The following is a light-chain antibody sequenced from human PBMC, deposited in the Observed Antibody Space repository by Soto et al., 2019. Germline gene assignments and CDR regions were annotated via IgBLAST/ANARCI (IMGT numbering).Light chain of an antibody. CDR2: AAS. CDR3: QQADSLPLVT. Sequence: DIQMTQSPSSVSASVGDRVTITCRASQDISTWLAWYQQKPGKAPKLLIYAASSLFSGVPSRFRGSGSGTDFTLTIGSLQPEDFATYYCQQADSLPLVTFGQGTRLDLK. CDR1: QDISTW. J-gene: IGKJ5*01. V-gene: IGKV1-12*01.